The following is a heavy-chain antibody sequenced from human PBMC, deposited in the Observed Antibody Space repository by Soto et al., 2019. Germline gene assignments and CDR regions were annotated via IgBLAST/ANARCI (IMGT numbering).Heavy chain of an antibody. Sequence: QVQRVQSGAEVKKPGSSVKVSCKSSGYTFTIYTVTWVRQAPGQGLEWMGRIIPIFTQTNYAQKFQDRVTITADKSTSTVYMELSGLRYEDTAVYYCARGGVGAAGGMDVWGQGTTVTVSS. D-gene: IGHD1-26*01. J-gene: IGHJ6*02. CDR2: IIPIFTQT. CDR3: ARGGVGAAGGMDV. CDR1: GYTFTIYT. V-gene: IGHV1-69*08.